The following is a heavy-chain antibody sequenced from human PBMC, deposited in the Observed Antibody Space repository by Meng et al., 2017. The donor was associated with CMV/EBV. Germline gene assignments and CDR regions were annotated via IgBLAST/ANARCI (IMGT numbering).Heavy chain of an antibody. Sequence: GESLKISCAASGFTFRTYNMNWVRQAPGRGLERVSSITSNSDYVRYAGSVKGRFTISRDNVKNALYLQLNNVRAEDTALYYCARVGPRVTFVGFSFDFWGLGTLVTVSS. CDR1: GFTFRTYN. CDR3: ARVGPRVTFVGFSFDF. J-gene: IGHJ4*02. CDR2: ITSNSDYV. V-gene: IGHV3-21*01. D-gene: IGHD3/OR15-3a*01.